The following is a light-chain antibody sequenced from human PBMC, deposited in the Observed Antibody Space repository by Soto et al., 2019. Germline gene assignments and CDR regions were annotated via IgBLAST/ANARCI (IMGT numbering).Light chain of an antibody. CDR2: GAS. J-gene: IGKJ1*01. CDR1: QTVSSSF. CDR3: QQYGSSAGT. Sequence: EIVLTQSPGTLSLSPGEGATLSCRASQTVSSSFLAWYQQKAGQAPRLLIYGASSRATGIPDRFSGSGSGTIFTLTITRLEPEDFAVYYCQQYGSSAGTFGQGTKVEIK. V-gene: IGKV3-20*01.